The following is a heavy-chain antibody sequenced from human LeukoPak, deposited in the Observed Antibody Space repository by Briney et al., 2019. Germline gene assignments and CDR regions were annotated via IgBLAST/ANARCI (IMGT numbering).Heavy chain of an antibody. J-gene: IGHJ3*02. Sequence: ETLSLTCAVYGGSFSGYYCSWIRQPPAKGLDWVSAISVSGGSTYYADSVMGRFTISRDNSKNTLYLQMNSLRAEDTAVYYCAKDLDIVVVVAAKPDACDIGGQGTRVTVSS. D-gene: IGHD2-15*01. CDR3: AKDLDIVVVVAAKPDACDI. CDR1: GGSFSGYY. CDR2: ISVSGGST. V-gene: IGHV3-23*01.